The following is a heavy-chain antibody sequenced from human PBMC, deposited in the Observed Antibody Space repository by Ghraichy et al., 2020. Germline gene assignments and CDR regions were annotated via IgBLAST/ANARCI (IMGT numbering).Heavy chain of an antibody. Sequence: GGSLRLSCAASGFTFSSYWMSWVRQAPGKGLEWVANIKQDGSEKYYVDSVKGRFTISRDNVKNSVYLQMNSLRAEDTAVYYCARPRVSNNWYSSNDYWGQGTLVTVSS. CDR1: GFTFSSYW. CDR2: IKQDGSEK. J-gene: IGHJ4*02. V-gene: IGHV3-7*03. D-gene: IGHD1-1*01. CDR3: ARPRVSNNWYSSNDY.